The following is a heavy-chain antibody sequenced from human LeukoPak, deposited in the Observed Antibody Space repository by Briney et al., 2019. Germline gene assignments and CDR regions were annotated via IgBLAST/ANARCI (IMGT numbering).Heavy chain of an antibody. CDR3: ARGRSEWLLYEGNWFDP. CDR2: IYYSGST. J-gene: IGHJ5*02. D-gene: IGHD3-3*01. V-gene: IGHV4-59*12. CDR1: GGSISSYY. Sequence: SETLSLTCTVSGGSISSYYWSWIRQPPGKGLEWIGYIYYSGSTNYNPSLKSRVTISVDTSKNQFSLKLSSVTAADTAVCYCARGRSEWLLYEGNWFDPWGQGTLVTVSS.